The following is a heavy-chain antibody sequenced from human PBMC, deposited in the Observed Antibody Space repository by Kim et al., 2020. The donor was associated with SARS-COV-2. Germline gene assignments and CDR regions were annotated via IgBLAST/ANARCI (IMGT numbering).Heavy chain of an antibody. CDR1: GYTFTGYY. J-gene: IGHJ5*02. D-gene: IGHD3-3*01. Sequence: ASVKVSCKASGYTFTGYYMHWVRQAPGQGLEWMGRINPNSGGTNYAQKFQGRVTMTRDTSISTAYMELSRLRSDDTAVYYCAREADYDFWSGHELWEIPIHNWFDPWGQGTLVTVSS. CDR2: INPNSGGT. V-gene: IGHV1-2*06. CDR3: AREADYDFWSGHELWEIPIHNWFDP.